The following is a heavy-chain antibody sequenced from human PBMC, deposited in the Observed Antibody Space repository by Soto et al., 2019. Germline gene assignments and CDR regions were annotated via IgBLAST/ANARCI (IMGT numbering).Heavy chain of an antibody. V-gene: IGHV4-34*01. Sequence: PSETLSLTCAVYGGSFSGYYWSWIRQPPGNVLEWIGEINHSGSTNYNPSLKSRVTISVDTSKNQFSLKLSSVTAADTAVYYCARCEVTGTNWFDPWGQGTLVTVSS. D-gene: IGHD1-7*01. CDR3: ARCEVTGTNWFDP. CDR2: INHSGST. J-gene: IGHJ5*02. CDR1: GGSFSGYY.